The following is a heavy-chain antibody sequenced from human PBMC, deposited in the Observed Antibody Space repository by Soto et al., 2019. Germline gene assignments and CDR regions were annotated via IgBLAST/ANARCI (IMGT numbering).Heavy chain of an antibody. Sequence: PGGSLRLSCAASGFTFSSYSMNWVRQAPGKGLEWVSSISSSSSYIYYADSVKGRFTISRDNAKNSLYLQMNSLRAEDTAVYYCARDILVPDANFDYWGQGTLVTVSS. J-gene: IGHJ4*02. CDR2: ISSSSSYI. V-gene: IGHV3-21*01. CDR3: ARDILVPDANFDY. CDR1: GFTFSSYS. D-gene: IGHD2-2*01.